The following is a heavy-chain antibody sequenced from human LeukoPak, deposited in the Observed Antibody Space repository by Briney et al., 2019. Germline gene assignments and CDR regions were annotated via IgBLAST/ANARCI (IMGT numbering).Heavy chain of an antibody. Sequence: ASVKVSCKASGYTFTSYGISWVRQAPGQGLEWMGWISAYNGNTNYAQKFQGRDTMTRDTSISTAYMELSRLRSDDTAVYYCARSAPTLTYDILTGYLGYWGQGTLVTVSS. CDR2: ISAYNGNT. D-gene: IGHD3-9*01. CDR3: ARSAPTLTYDILTGYLGY. V-gene: IGHV1-18*01. CDR1: GYTFTSYG. J-gene: IGHJ4*02.